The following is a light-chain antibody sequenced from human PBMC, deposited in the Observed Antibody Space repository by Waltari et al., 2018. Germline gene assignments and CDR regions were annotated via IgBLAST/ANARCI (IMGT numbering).Light chain of an antibody. V-gene: IGKV1-39*01. CDR1: QSSNTY. CDR2: AAS. J-gene: IGKJ2*01. CDR3: QQSYSPPFT. Sequence: DIQMTQSPSSLSASVGDRVTITCRTGQSSNTYFDWYQQKPGKAPRFWIYAASTFLSGGPSRFSGSGSATYFTLTSNGRQAEDSATYYCQQSYSPPFTFGQGTSLEI.